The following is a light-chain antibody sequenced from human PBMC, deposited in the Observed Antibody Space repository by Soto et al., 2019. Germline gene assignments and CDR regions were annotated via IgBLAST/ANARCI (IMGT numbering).Light chain of an antibody. J-gene: IGKJ1*01. CDR2: DAS. CDR1: QRIDRY. Sequence: DLQLTQSPSTLSASVGDRVTVTCRASQRIDRYLAWYQQKPGKAPKLLVYDASTLEGGVPSSFSGSGSATEFILTSSRLQPDDFATYYCQQYKDGAWTFGQGTRVEIK. V-gene: IGKV1-5*01. CDR3: QQYKDGAWT.